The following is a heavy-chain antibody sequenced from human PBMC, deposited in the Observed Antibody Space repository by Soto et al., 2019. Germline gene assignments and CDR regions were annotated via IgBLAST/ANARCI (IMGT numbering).Heavy chain of an antibody. J-gene: IGHJ6*03. Sequence: EVQLVGSGGGLVKPGGSLRLSCAASGFTFSSYSMNWVRQAPGKGLEWVSSISSSSSYIYYADSVKGRFTISRDNAKNSLYLQMNSLRAEDTAVYYCARETDSTGTTPSWFHYYYYMDVWGKGTTVTVSS. CDR2: ISSSSSYI. V-gene: IGHV3-21*01. D-gene: IGHD1-1*01. CDR1: GFTFSSYS. CDR3: ARETDSTGTTPSWFHYYYYMDV.